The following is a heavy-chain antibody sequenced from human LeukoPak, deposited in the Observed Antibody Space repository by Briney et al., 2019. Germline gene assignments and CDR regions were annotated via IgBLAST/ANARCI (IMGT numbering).Heavy chain of an antibody. Sequence: PGGSLRLSCAVSGFTFSSYWMHWVRQAPGKGLVWVSRITNDGSSTTYADSVKGRFTISRDNAKNSLYLQMNSLRAEDTAVYYCARVSRDFYSNYYYYYGMDVWGQGTTVTVSS. CDR1: GFTFSSYW. J-gene: IGHJ6*02. V-gene: IGHV3-74*01. CDR3: ARVSRDFYSNYYYYYGMDV. CDR2: ITNDGSST. D-gene: IGHD4-11*01.